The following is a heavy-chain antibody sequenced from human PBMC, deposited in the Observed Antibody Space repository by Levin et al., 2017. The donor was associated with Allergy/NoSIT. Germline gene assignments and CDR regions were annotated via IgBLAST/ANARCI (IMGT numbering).Heavy chain of an antibody. CDR1: GFTFTNAW. CDR2: IKSKTDGGTP. D-gene: IGHD6-19*01. V-gene: IGHV3-15*01. Sequence: PSETLSLTCAASGFTFTNAWMSWVRQAPGKGLEWVGRIKSKTDGGTPDYAAPVKGRFSISRDDSKNTLFLQMNSLKTEDTAVYYCTTEGGSGWYGKFDNWGQGTLVTVSS. CDR3: TTEGGSGWYGKFDN. J-gene: IGHJ4*02.